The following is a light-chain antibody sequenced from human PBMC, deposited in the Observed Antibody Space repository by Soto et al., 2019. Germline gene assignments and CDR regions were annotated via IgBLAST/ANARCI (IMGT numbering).Light chain of an antibody. J-gene: IGKJ5*01. CDR1: QSVSTY. Sequence: DIVLTQSPATLSSSPGERATLSCRASQSVSTYLAWYQKKPGQAPRLLIFDASNRATGVPARFSGSGSGTDFTLTISSLEPEDFAVYYCHQRNNWVTFGEGTRLDIK. V-gene: IGKV3-11*01. CDR2: DAS. CDR3: HQRNNWVT.